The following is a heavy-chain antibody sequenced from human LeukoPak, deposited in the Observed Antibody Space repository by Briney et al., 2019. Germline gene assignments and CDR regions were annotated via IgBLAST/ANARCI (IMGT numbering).Heavy chain of an antibody. CDR1: GFTFSSYW. D-gene: IGHD6-13*01. CDR2: IKQDGSEK. Sequence: GGSLRLSCAASGFTFSSYWMSWVRQAPGKGLEWVANIKQDGSEKYYVDSVKGRFTISRDNAKNSLYLQMNSLRAEDTAVYYCTREGITAAADYWGQGTLVTVSS. J-gene: IGHJ4*02. V-gene: IGHV3-7*01. CDR3: TREGITAAADY.